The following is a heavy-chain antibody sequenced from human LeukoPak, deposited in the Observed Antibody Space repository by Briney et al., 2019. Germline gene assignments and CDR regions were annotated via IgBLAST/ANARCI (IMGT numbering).Heavy chain of an antibody. CDR3: ERDVEGAIDY. J-gene: IGHJ4*02. Sequence: SETLSLTCAVYGGSFRGYFWSGTRHSPGKGLEGMGEIKHDASTNNNPSLKSRITLPVDTSKNQSSLKLTSVTAADTAVYYCERDVEGAIDYWGQGTLVTVSS. V-gene: IGHV4-34*01. CDR2: IKHDAST. CDR1: GGSFRGYF. D-gene: IGHD1-26*01.